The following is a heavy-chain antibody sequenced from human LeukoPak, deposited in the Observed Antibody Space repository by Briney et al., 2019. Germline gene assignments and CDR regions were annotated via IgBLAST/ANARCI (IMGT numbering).Heavy chain of an antibody. CDR1: GFTLSTYD. Sequence: PGGSLRLSCAASGFTLSTYDMHWVRQPTGEGLEWVSIIYRAGNTYYPGSVKGRFTISRDNSKNTLYLQMNSLRAEDTAVYYCAKRDFGGNSDWGQGTLVTVSS. V-gene: IGHV3-13*01. D-gene: IGHD4-23*01. CDR2: IYRAGNT. CDR3: AKRDFGGNSD. J-gene: IGHJ4*02.